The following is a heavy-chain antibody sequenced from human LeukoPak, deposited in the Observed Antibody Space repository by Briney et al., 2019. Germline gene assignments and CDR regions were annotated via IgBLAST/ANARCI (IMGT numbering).Heavy chain of an antibody. V-gene: IGHV3-33*06. Sequence: GGSLRLSCAASGFTFSNHGMHWVRQAPGKGLEWVAVIWYDGSNKYYADSVKGRFTISRDNSKNTLYLQMNSLRAEDTAVYYCAKDRGVEWELTDAFDIWGQGTMVTVSS. CDR3: AKDRGVEWELTDAFDI. CDR1: GFTFSNHG. CDR2: IWYDGSNK. D-gene: IGHD1-26*01. J-gene: IGHJ3*02.